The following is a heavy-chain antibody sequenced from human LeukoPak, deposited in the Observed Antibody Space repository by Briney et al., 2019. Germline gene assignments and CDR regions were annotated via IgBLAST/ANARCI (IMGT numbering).Heavy chain of an antibody. CDR1: GGSINSYY. CDR2: IYYSGGT. Sequence: SETLSLTCTVSGGSINSYYWSWIRQPPGKGLEWIGYIYYSGGTNYNPSLKSRVTISVDTSKNQLSLKLSSVTAADTAVYYCARAPGSYDAFDIWGQGTMVTVSS. V-gene: IGHV4-59*01. CDR3: ARAPGSYDAFDI. D-gene: IGHD2-2*01. J-gene: IGHJ3*02.